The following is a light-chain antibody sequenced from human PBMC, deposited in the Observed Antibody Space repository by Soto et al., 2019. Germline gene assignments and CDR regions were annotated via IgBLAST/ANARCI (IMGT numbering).Light chain of an antibody. Sequence: EIVLTQSPGTLSLFPGERSTLSCRASQSVSDFLAWYQQKPGQAPRHLIYDAATRAPGIPARFSGSGSGTDFTLTISSLEPEDSAVYYCQQRSNWPLFTFGPGTKV. CDR1: QSVSDF. CDR3: QQRSNWPLFT. V-gene: IGKV3-11*01. CDR2: DAA. J-gene: IGKJ3*01.